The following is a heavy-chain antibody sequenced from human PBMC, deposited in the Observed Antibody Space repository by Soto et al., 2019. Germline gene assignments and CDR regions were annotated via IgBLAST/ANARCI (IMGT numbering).Heavy chain of an antibody. J-gene: IGHJ6*02. D-gene: IGHD3-10*01. V-gene: IGHV3-23*01. CDR2: ISGSGGST. Sequence: GGSLRLSCAASGFTFSSYAMSWVRQAPGKGLEWVSAISGSGGSTYYADSVKGRFTISRDNSKNTLYLQMNSLRAEDTAVYYCAKDGFRVSEEYYYGMDVWGQGTTVTVSS. CDR1: GFTFSSYA. CDR3: AKDGFRVSEEYYYGMDV.